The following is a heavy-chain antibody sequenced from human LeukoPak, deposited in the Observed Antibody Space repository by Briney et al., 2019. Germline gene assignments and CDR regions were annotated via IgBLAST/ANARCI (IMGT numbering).Heavy chain of an antibody. J-gene: IGHJ4*02. CDR1: GGSISSGGYS. CDR2: IYHSGST. Sequence: PSETLSLTCAVSGGSISSGGYSWSWIRQPPGKGLEWIGYIYHSGSTYYNLSLKSRVTISVDRSKNQFSLKLSSVTAADTAVYYCAREKTWYFDYWGQGTLVTVSS. V-gene: IGHV4-30-2*01. CDR3: AREKTWYFDY.